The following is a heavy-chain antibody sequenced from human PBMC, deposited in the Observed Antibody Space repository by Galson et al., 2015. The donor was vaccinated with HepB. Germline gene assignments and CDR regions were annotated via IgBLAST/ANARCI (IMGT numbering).Heavy chain of an antibody. CDR1: GDSVSSNSVA. CDR2: TYYRAKWYN. J-gene: IGHJ6*02. D-gene: IGHD2-15*01. CDR3: ARVAGTIYYYGMDV. V-gene: IGHV6-1*01. Sequence: CAISGDSVSSNSVAWYWIRQSPSRGLEWLGRTYYRAKWYNDYAVSVRSRISINPDTSKNQFSLHLSSVTPEDTAVYYCARVAGTIYYYGMDVWGQGTTVTV.